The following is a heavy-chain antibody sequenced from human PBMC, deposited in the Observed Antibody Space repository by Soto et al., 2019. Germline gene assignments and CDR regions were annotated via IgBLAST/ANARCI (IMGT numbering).Heavy chain of an antibody. D-gene: IGHD2-2*01. CDR2: IYSGGST. J-gene: IGHJ5*02. V-gene: IGHV3-53*01. Sequence: GGSLRLSCAASGFTVSSNYMSWVRQAPGKGLEWVSVIYSGGSTYYADSVKGRFTISRDNSKNTLYLQMNSLRAEDTAVYYCERKDQEGWFDPWGQGTLVTVSS. CDR3: ERKDQEGWFDP. CDR1: GFTVSSNY.